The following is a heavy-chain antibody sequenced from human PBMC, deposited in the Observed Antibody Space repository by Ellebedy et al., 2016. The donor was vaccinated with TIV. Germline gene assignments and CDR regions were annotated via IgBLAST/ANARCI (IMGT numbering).Heavy chain of an antibody. CDR1: GFTFSSYA. J-gene: IGHJ6*03. Sequence: GESLKISXAASGFTFSSYAMSWVRQAPGKGLEWVSGISSSGGSTYYADSVKGRFTISRDNSKNTLYLQMNSLRAEDTAVYYCAKGNRGYYYYMDVWGKGTTVTVSS. D-gene: IGHD1-14*01. CDR3: AKGNRGYYYYMDV. V-gene: IGHV3-23*01. CDR2: ISSSGGST.